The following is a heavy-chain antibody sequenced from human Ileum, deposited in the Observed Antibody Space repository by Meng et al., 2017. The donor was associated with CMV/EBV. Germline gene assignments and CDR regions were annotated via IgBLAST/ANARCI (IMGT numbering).Heavy chain of an antibody. CDR2: IYYSGST. J-gene: IGHJ4*02. V-gene: IGHV4-39*07. CDR1: GGSISSSSYY. Sequence: LCLREPGPGRVKPSETLSLPCTVFGGSISSSSYYWGWIRQPPGKGLEWIGSIYYSGSTYYNPSLKSQVTISVDTSKNQFSLKLSSVTAADTAVYYCARVGAMVRGPHFDYWGQGTLVTVSS. D-gene: IGHD3-10*01. CDR3: ARVGAMVRGPHFDY.